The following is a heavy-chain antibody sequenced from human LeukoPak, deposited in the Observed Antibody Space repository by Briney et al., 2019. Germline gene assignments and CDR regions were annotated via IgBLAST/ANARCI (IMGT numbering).Heavy chain of an antibody. CDR2: IYPGDSDT. Sequence: GESLKISCKGSGYSFTSYWIGWVRQMPGKGLERMGIIYPGDSDTRYSPSFQGQVTISADKSISTAYLQWSSLKASDTAMYYCARYCSGGSCYRRALDYWGQGTLVTVSS. CDR3: ARYCSGGSCYRRALDY. CDR1: GYSFTSYW. V-gene: IGHV5-51*01. J-gene: IGHJ4*02. D-gene: IGHD2-15*01.